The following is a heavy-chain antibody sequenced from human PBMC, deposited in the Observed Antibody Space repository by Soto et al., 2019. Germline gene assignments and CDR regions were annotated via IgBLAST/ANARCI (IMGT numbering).Heavy chain of an antibody. J-gene: IGHJ5*02. D-gene: IGHD3-9*01. Sequence: QVQLVQSGAEVKKPGASVKVSCKASGYTFTSYAMHWVRQAPGQRLEWMGWINAGNGNIKYSQKFQGRVTITRDTSASTAYMELSSLRSEDTAVYYCARDLLRLVTPNWFDPWGQGTLVTVSS. CDR3: ARDLLRLVTPNWFDP. CDR2: INAGNGNI. CDR1: GYTFTSYA. V-gene: IGHV1-3*01.